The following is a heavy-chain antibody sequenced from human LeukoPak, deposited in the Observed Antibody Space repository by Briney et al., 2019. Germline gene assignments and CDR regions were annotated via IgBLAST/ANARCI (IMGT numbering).Heavy chain of an antibody. Sequence: PSQTLSLTCAVSGGSISSGGYSWSWIRQPPGKGLEWIGYIYYSGSTYYNPSLKSRVTISVDTSKNQFSLKLSSVTAADTAVYYCARDPDRGPSYYYYGMDVWGQGTTVTVSS. V-gene: IGHV4-31*11. CDR1: GGSISSGGYS. J-gene: IGHJ6*02. CDR2: IYYSGST. CDR3: ARDPDRGPSYYYYGMDV.